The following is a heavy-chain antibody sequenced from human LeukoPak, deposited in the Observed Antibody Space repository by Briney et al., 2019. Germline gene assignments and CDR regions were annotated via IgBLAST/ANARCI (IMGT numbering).Heavy chain of an antibody. J-gene: IGHJ4*02. D-gene: IGHD2-21*02. CDR1: GFTFSNAW. CDR3: TTRVRYCGGDCYPLDY. Sequence: GGSLRLSCAASGFTFSNAWMSWVRQAPGKGLEWVGRIKSKTDGGTTDYAAPVKGRFTISRDDSKNTLYLQMNSLKTEDTAVYYCTTRVRYCGGDCYPLDYWGQGTLVTVSS. CDR2: IKSKTDGGTT. V-gene: IGHV3-15*01.